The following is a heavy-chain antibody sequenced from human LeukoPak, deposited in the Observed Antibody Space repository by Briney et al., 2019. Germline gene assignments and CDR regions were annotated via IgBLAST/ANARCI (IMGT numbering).Heavy chain of an antibody. CDR2: IHHSGST. CDR3: ARGGPPGYYYDYYMDV. J-gene: IGHJ6*03. CDR1: GGSFSGYY. V-gene: IGHV4-34*01. Sequence: SETLSLTCAVYGGSFSGYYWSWIRQPPGKGLEWIGEIHHSGSTYYNPSLKSRITMSVDTSKNQFSLKMSSVTAADTAVYFCARGGPPGYYYDYYMDVWGKGTTVTISS.